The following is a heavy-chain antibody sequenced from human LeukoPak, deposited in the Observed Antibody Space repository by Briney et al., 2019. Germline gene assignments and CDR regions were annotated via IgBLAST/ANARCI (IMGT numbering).Heavy chain of an antibody. Sequence: GGSLRLSCAASGFTFSSYGMHWVRQAPGKGLEWVAVIWYDGSNKYYADSVKGRFTISRDNSKNTLYLQMNSLRAEDTALYYCARAGILGDSSGYYYEDYWGQGTLVTVSS. J-gene: IGHJ4*02. D-gene: IGHD3-22*01. CDR1: GFTFSSYG. CDR2: IWYDGSNK. V-gene: IGHV3-33*01. CDR3: ARAGILGDSSGYYYEDY.